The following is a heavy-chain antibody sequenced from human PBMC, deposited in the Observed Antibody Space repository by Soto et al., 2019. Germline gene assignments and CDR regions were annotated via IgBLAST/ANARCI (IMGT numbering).Heavy chain of an antibody. CDR2: ISSSGSTI. V-gene: IGHV3-11*01. CDR1: GFTFSDYY. Sequence: GGSLRLSCAASGFTFSDYYMSWIRQAPGKGLEWVSYISSSGSTIYYADSVKGRFTISRDNAKNSLYLQMNSLRAEDTAVYYCARVRRTAARTDYYYMDVWGKGTTVTVSS. CDR3: ARVRRTAARTDYYYMDV. D-gene: IGHD6-13*01. J-gene: IGHJ6*03.